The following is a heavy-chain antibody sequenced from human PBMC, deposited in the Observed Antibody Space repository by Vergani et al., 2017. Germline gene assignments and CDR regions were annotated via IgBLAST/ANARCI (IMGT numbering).Heavy chain of an antibody. CDR3: AKSGTEDYYYYYMDV. V-gene: IGHV3-33*06. D-gene: IGHD1-26*01. J-gene: IGHJ6*03. Sequence: QVQLVESGGGVVQPGRSLRLSCAASGFTFSSYGMHWVRQAPGKGLEWVAVIWYDGSNKYYSDAVKGRFTISRDNSKYTLYLQMNSLRAEDTAVYYCAKSGTEDYYYYYMDVWGKGTTVTVSS. CDR2: IWYDGSNK. CDR1: GFTFSSYG.